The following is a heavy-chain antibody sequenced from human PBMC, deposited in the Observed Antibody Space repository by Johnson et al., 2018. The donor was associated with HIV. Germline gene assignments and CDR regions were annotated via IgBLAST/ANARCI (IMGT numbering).Heavy chain of an antibody. CDR1: GFSFSNYA. V-gene: IGHV3-30*02. J-gene: IGHJ3*01. CDR3: AKETRDSRSAFDV. D-gene: IGHD4-11*01. Sequence: QVQLVESGGGVVQPGGSLRLTCKASGFSFSNYAIHWVRQAPGKGLEWVTFIQFDGSHKYSADVVKGRFTIPRDTSKKSVFLQMNHLRPEDTAVYYCAKETRDSRSAFDVWGQGTLVTVSS. CDR2: IQFDGSHK.